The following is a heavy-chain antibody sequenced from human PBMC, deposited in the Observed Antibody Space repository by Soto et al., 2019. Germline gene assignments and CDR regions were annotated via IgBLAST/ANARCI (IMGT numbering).Heavy chain of an antibody. V-gene: IGHV1-69*06. Sequence: QVQLVQSGAEVKKPGSSVKVSCRASGGTFSSYAISWVRQAPGQGLEWMGGIIPIFGTANYAQKFQGRVTITADKSTSTAYMELSSLRSEDTAVYYCARVGDYDILTGYYLPYWGQGTLVTVSS. CDR2: IIPIFGTA. D-gene: IGHD3-9*01. CDR1: GGTFSSYA. CDR3: ARVGDYDILTGYYLPY. J-gene: IGHJ4*02.